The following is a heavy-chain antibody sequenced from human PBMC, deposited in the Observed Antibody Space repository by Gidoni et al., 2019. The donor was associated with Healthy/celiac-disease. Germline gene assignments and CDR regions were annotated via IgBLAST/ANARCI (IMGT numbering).Heavy chain of an antibody. CDR3: VKGDGSGLQKWFGELIPFDY. CDR1: GFTFSSYA. J-gene: IGHJ4*02. V-gene: IGHV3-64*03. D-gene: IGHD3-10*01. Sequence: EVQLVESGGGLVQPGGSLRLSCSASGFTFSSYAMHWVRQAPGKGRFTISRDNSKNTLYLQISSLRAEDTAVYYCVKGDGSGLQKWFGELIPFDYWGQGTLVTVSS.